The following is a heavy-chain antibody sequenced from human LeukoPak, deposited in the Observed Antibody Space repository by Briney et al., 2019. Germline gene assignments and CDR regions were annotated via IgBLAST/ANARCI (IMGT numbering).Heavy chain of an antibody. J-gene: IGHJ4*02. D-gene: IGHD6-19*01. CDR2: AYDSGIS. CDR1: GGSVSNNH. V-gene: IGHV4-59*02. CDR3: ARRAGTGTPVYFDY. Sequence: SETLSLTCTVSGGSVSNNHWSWIRQSTEKGLEWIGYAYDSGISNYNPSLEGRVTLSVDTSKNQFSLRLTSVTAADTAVYFCARRAGTGTPVYFDYWGQGVLVTVSS.